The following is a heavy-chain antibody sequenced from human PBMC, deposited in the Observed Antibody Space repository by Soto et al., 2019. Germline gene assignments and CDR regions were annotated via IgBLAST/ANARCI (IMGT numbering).Heavy chain of an antibody. CDR3: AKDPDYYGSGKKDVWFDP. CDR1: GFTFSSYA. Sequence: EVQLLESGGGLVQPGGSLRLSCAASGFTFSSYAMSWVRQAPGKGLEWVSAIRGSGGSTYYADSVKGRFTISRDNSKNTLYLQMNSLRAEDTAVYYCAKDPDYYGSGKKDVWFDPWGQGTLVTVSS. CDR2: IRGSGGST. J-gene: IGHJ5*02. V-gene: IGHV3-23*01. D-gene: IGHD3-10*01.